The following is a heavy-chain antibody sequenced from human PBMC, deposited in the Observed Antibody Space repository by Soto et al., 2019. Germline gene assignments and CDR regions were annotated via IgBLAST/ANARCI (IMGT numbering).Heavy chain of an antibody. CDR1: GFTFSTYA. Sequence: GGSLRLSCAASGFTFSTYAMSWVRQAPGKGLEWVSSIGGSAGSTYYAESVKGRFTISRDNSKNTVYLQMNSLRAEDTAVYYCAKRDSSGYYYFDSWGQGTLVTVSS. CDR3: AKRDSSGYYYFDS. D-gene: IGHD3-22*01. V-gene: IGHV3-23*01. CDR2: IGGSAGST. J-gene: IGHJ4*02.